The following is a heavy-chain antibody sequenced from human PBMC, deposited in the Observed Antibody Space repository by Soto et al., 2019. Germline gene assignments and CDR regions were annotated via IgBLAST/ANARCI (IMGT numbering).Heavy chain of an antibody. Sequence: PSGTLSLTCSVSGDSMRGYHFYWGWIRQAPGKGLEWIGSAYFSGGNTYYSPSLKSRVSISVDTSKNEFSLRLTSLTAADTAVYFCAYGSSSAWIDYWGQGTLVTVSS. CDR3: AYGSSSAWIDY. D-gene: IGHD6-25*01. CDR2: AYFSGGNT. CDR1: GDSMRGYHFY. J-gene: IGHJ4*02. V-gene: IGHV4-39*01.